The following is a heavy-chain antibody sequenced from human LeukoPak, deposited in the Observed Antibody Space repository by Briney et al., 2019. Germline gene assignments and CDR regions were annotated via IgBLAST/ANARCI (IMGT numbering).Heavy chain of an antibody. D-gene: IGHD3-10*01. CDR2: IWYDGSSK. V-gene: IGHV3-33*01. J-gene: IGHJ4*02. CDR3: ARDYGSGIDC. Sequence: PGGSLRLSCAASGLTFSSYGMHWVRQAPGKGLEWVALIWYDGSSKYYADSVKGRFTISRDNSKNTLSLQMNSLRAEDTAVYYCARDYGSGIDCWGQGTLVTVSS. CDR1: GLTFSSYG.